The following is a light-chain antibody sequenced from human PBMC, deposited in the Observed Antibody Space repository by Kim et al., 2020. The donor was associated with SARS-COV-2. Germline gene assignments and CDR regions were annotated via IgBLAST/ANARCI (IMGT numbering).Light chain of an antibody. CDR2: AAS. Sequence: SPGESATRCWTSRRIGTSFLVWYQHKPGQAPRLLIYAASTRAPGIPARFSGSGSGTEFTLTISSLQSEDFAVYYCQQFSNWPLYSFGQGTKLEI. CDR3: QQFSNWPLYS. J-gene: IGKJ2*03. V-gene: IGKV3D-15*01. CDR1: RRIGTS.